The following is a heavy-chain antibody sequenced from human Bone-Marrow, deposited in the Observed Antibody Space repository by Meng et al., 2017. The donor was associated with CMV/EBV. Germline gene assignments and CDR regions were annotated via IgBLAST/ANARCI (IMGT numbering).Heavy chain of an antibody. J-gene: IGHJ6*02. Sequence: ASVKVSCKAAGYTFTSYFMHWVRQAPGQGLEWMGKINSSGGRTTYAQKFQGRLTMTRNTSTSTIYMELSSLRSEDTAVYYCARDRGKRQSSGSYYAIYYYGMDGWGQGTTVTVSS. CDR2: INSSGGRT. CDR1: GYTFTSYF. D-gene: IGHD1-26*01. V-gene: IGHV1-46*01. CDR3: ARDRGKRQSSGSYYAIYYYGMDG.